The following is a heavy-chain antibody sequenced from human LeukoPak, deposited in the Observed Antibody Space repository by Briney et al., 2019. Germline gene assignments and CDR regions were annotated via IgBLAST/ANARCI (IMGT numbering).Heavy chain of an antibody. CDR1: GFTFSSYG. CDR2: ISGSGSST. CDR3: AKVVVGTVIVVASSSYYYYYMDV. D-gene: IGHD3-22*01. V-gene: IGHV3-23*01. J-gene: IGHJ6*03. Sequence: GGSLRLSCAASGFTFSSYGMSWVRQAPGQGLEWVSEISGSGSSTYYADSVKGRFTISRDNSKNTLYLQMNSLRAEDTAVYYCAKVVVGTVIVVASSSYYYYYMDVWGKGTTVTISS.